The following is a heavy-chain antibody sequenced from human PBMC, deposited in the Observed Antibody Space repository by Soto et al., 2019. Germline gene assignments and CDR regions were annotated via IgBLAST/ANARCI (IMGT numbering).Heavy chain of an antibody. CDR1: GYTFTSYA. CDR3: ARGGGLDVWFDP. Sequence: QVQLVQSGAEEKKPGASVKVSCKASGYTFTSYAMHWVRQAPGQRLEWMGWINAGNGNTKYSQKFQGRVTITRDTSASTAYMELSSLRSEDTAVYYCARGGGLDVWFDPWGQGTLVTVSS. J-gene: IGHJ5*02. D-gene: IGHD5-12*01. CDR2: INAGNGNT. V-gene: IGHV1-3*05.